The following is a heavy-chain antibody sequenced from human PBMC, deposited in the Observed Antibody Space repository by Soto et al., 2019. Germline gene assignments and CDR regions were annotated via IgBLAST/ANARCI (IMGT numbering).Heavy chain of an antibody. V-gene: IGHV1-18*01. J-gene: IGHJ4*02. CDR1: GYTFTSYG. CDR3: ARVEQWLVLGYYFDY. D-gene: IGHD6-19*01. Sequence: ASVKVSCKASGYTFTSYGISWVRQAPGQGLEWMGWISAYNGNTNYAQKLQGRVTMTTDTSTSTAYMELRSLRSDDTAVYYCARVEQWLVLGYYFDYWGQGTLVPVSS. CDR2: ISAYNGNT.